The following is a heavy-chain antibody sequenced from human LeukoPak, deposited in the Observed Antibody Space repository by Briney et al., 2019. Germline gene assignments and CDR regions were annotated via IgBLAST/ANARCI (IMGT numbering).Heavy chain of an antibody. CDR2: TNPVSGNA. CDR1: GYTSTGYY. CDR3: ARAPMGAAALY. V-gene: IGHV1-2*02. D-gene: IGHD6-13*01. Sequence: ASVKVSCKASGYTSTGYYMHWVRQAPGQGLEWMGWTNPVSGNAGSAQKFQGRVTLTRDTSISTAYMELSSLRSDDTAFYYCARAPMGAAALYWGQGTLVTVSS. J-gene: IGHJ4*02.